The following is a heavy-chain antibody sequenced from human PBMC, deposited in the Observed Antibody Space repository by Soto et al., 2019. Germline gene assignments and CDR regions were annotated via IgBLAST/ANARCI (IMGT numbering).Heavy chain of an antibody. V-gene: IGHV1-69*13. CDR2: IIPIFGTA. CDR3: ATEVNIAVALYGMDV. CDR1: GGTFSSYA. J-gene: IGHJ6*02. Sequence: SVKVSCKASGGTFSSYAISWVRQAPGQGLEWMGGIIPIFGTANYAQKFQGRVTITADESTSTAYMELSSLRSEDTAVYYCATEVNIAVALYGMDVWGQGTTVTVSS. D-gene: IGHD6-19*01.